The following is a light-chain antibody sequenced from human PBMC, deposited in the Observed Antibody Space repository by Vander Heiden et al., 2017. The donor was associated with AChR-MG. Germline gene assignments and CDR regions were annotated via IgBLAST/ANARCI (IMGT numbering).Light chain of an antibody. CDR3: QQYNSYSPTYN. CDR1: QSISSW. V-gene: IGKV1-5*03. CDR2: KAS. Sequence: DIQMTQSPSTLSASVGDRVTITCRASQSISSWLAWYQQKPGKAPKLLIYKASSLERGVPSRFSGSGSRTEFTLTISSLQPDDFATYYCQQYNSYSPTYNFGQGTKLEIK. J-gene: IGKJ2*01.